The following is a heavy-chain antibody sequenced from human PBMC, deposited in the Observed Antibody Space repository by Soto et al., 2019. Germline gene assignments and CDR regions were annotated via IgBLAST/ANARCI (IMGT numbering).Heavy chain of an antibody. D-gene: IGHD3-9*01. CDR3: ARGRSIYDIWTGYSRSHGPYYFDY. Sequence: PETLSLTCAVYGGSFSGDYWCWIRQPPGEGMEWIGEINHSGSTNYNPSLKSRSTIPVDTSKNQLSLKLGSVTAADTAVYYCARGRSIYDIWTGYSRSHGPYYFDYWGQGTLVTVSS. CDR2: INHSGST. V-gene: IGHV4-34*01. J-gene: IGHJ4*02. CDR1: GGSFSGDY.